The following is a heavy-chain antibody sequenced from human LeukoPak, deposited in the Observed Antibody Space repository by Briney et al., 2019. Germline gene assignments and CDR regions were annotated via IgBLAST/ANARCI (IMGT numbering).Heavy chain of an antibody. V-gene: IGHV4-59*01. CDR3: ARERLGYCSGGSCYRYFQH. J-gene: IGHJ1*01. CDR1: GGSIRSYY. D-gene: IGHD2-15*01. Sequence: SETLSLTCTVSGGSIRSYYWSWIRQPPGKGLEWIAYFYYSGSTTSNPSLKSRASISLHTSTNQCSLRLSSVTAADTAVYYCARERLGYCSGGSCYRYFQHWGQGTLVTVSS. CDR2: FYYSGST.